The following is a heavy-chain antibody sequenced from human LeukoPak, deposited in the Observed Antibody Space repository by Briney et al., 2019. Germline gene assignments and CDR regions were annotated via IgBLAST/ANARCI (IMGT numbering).Heavy chain of an antibody. J-gene: IGHJ6*02. D-gene: IGHD1-26*01. Sequence: GGSLRLSCAASGFTLSGYWMTWARQAPGKGLEWVANINPDGSQKYYVDSVKGRFTISRDNAKNSLYLQMNSLRVEETAVYYCAREGGNYGKDVWGRGTTVIVSS. CDR1: GFTLSGYW. CDR2: INPDGSQK. V-gene: IGHV3-7*03. CDR3: AREGGNYGKDV.